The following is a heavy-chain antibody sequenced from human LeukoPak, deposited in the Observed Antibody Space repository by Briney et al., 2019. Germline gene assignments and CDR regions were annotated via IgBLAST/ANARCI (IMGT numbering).Heavy chain of an antibody. J-gene: IGHJ6*02. V-gene: IGHV3-21*04. CDR2: FSSSDNYI. D-gene: IGHD3-10*01. Sequence: NPGGSLRLSCAASGFTFSTYSINWVRQAPGKGLEWLSSFSSSDNYIYYADSVKGRFTISRDNAKNSLYLQMNSLRAEDTALYYCVKDIGYYGSGSYPLYHYYGMDVWGQETTVTVSS. CDR1: GFTFSTYS. CDR3: VKDIGYYGSGSYPLYHYYGMDV.